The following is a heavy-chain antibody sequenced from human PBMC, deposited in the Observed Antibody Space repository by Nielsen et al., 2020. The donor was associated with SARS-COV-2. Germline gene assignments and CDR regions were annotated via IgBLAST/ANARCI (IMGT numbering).Heavy chain of an antibody. CDR1: GFTFDDYA. V-gene: IGHV3-9*01. D-gene: IGHD3-10*01. J-gene: IGHJ4*02. CDR3: ARELGGNGGYSY. CDR2: ISWNSGSI. Sequence: SLKISCAASGFTFDDYAMHWVRQAPGKGLEWVSGISWNSGSIGYADSVKGRFTISRDNAKNSLYLQMNSLRAEDTAIYYCARELGGNGGYSYWGQGTPVTVSS.